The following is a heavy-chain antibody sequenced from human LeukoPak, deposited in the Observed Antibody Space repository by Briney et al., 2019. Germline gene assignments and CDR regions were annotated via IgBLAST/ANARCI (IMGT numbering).Heavy chain of an antibody. CDR3: ARWGVRYYDSSGYLVY. J-gene: IGHJ4*02. Sequence: PSETLSLTCAVYGGSFSGYYWSWIRQPPGKGLEWIGEINHSGSTNYNPSLKSRVTISVDTSKNQFSLKLSSVTAADTAVYYCARWGVRYYDSSGYLVYWGQGTLVTVSS. D-gene: IGHD3-22*01. CDR1: GGSFSGYY. V-gene: IGHV4-34*01. CDR2: INHSGST.